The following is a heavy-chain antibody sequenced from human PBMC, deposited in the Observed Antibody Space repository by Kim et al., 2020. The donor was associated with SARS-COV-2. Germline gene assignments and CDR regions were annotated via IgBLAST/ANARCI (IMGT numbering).Heavy chain of an antibody. V-gene: IGHV3-53*01. CDR2: IYPGGST. Sequence: GGSLRLSCAVSGFTVSNNYMSWVRQAPGKGLEWVSVIYPGGSTYYAASAKGRFTISRDNSETILYLQINCLKVEDTAVYSCSIDPGWRSGLHADYLGQGT. CDR1: GFTVSNNY. CDR3: SIDPGWRSGLHADY. D-gene: IGHD3-3*01. J-gene: IGHJ4*02.